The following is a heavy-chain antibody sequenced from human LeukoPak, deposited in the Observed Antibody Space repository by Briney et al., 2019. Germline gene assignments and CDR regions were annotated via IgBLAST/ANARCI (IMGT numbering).Heavy chain of an antibody. CDR3: ARHQRGHSHTSGEDY. V-gene: IGHV4-39*01. Sequence: SETLSLTCTVSGDSLSSSTNYWGWIRQPPGKGLEWIGSIYYTESANYNPSLKSRVTISVDTSKNQFSLKLSSVTAADTAVYYCARHQRGHSHTSGEDYWGQGTLVTVSS. CDR1: GDSLSSSTNY. J-gene: IGHJ4*02. CDR2: IYYTESA. D-gene: IGHD3-22*01.